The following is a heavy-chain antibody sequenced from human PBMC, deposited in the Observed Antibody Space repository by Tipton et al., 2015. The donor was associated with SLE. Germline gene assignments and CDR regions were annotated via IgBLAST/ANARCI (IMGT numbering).Heavy chain of an antibody. J-gene: IGHJ6*03. D-gene: IGHD4-17*01. V-gene: IGHV4-39*07. Sequence: TLSLTCTVSGGSISSNNYYWSWIRQPPGKGLEWIGSIYYSGSTYYNPSLKSRVTISVDTSKNQFSLKLSSVTAADTAVYYCATYGAFVYMDVWGKGTTVTVSS. CDR2: IYYSGST. CDR1: GGSISSNNYY. CDR3: ATYGAFVYMDV.